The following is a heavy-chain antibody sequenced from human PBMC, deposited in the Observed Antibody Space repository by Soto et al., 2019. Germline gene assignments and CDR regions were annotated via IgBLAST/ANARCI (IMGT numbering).Heavy chain of an antibody. V-gene: IGHV4-31*03. Sequence: TRRLTCTLAGSTISSVASYRSWICQNTRKGLEWIGYIYSSGSPYYNPSLKRRVTISVATSQNQFSLKLGSVTAADTAVYYCARVRPGSDYGDYDWLDTCRQGDLVS. CDR2: IYSSGSP. J-gene: IGHJ5*01. D-gene: IGHD4-17*01. CDR1: GSTISSVASY. CDR3: ARVRPGSDYGDYDWLDT.